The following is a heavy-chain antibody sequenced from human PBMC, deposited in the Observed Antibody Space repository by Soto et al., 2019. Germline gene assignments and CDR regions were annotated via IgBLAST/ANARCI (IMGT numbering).Heavy chain of an antibody. D-gene: IGHD1-26*01. CDR2: IKYSGTT. J-gene: IGHJ3*02. CDR3: ARHGITGSHYDAFDI. CDR1: GGYIRSCLWY. V-gene: IGHV4-39*01. Sequence: LATVPLTATVPGGYIRSCLWYSGWKRQTSGKGLEWIASIKYSGTTFYNPPLKSRVTLSVDTSKNQFALKLSSVTAAETAVYYCARHGITGSHYDAFDIWGQGTMVTVSS.